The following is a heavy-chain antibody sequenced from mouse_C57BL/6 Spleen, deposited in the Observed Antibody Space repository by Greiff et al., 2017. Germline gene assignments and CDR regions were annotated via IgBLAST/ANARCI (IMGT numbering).Heavy chain of an antibody. D-gene: IGHD3-2*02. CDR1: GFTFSDYY. CDR2: INYDGSST. Sequence: EVMLVESEGGLVQPGSSMKLSCTASGFTFSDYYMAWVRQVPEKGLEWVANINYDGSSTYYLDSLKSRFIISKDNAKNILYLQMSSLKSEDTATYYCARGSGYPYYFDYWGQGTTLTVSS. V-gene: IGHV5-16*01. CDR3: ARGSGYPYYFDY. J-gene: IGHJ2*01.